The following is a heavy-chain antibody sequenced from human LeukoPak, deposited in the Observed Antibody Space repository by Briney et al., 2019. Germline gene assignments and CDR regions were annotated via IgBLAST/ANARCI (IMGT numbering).Heavy chain of an antibody. Sequence: GGSLRLSCAASGFTVSDNYMTWVRQAPGKGLEWVSSVYSAGATHYAESVKGRFTISRDNSKNTLYLQMNSLRAEDMAVYYCARIEWERLGRAFDIWGQGTMVTVSS. CDR1: GFTVSDNY. J-gene: IGHJ3*02. D-gene: IGHD1-26*01. CDR3: ARIEWERLGRAFDI. V-gene: IGHV3-53*01. CDR2: VYSAGAT.